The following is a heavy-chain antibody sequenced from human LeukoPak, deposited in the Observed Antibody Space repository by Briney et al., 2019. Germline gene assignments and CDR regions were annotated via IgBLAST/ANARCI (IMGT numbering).Heavy chain of an antibody. CDR3: ARGAVGQHRSKGDAFDI. D-gene: IGHD5-18*01. CDR1: GDSVSSNSAA. CDR2: TYYRSKWYN. V-gene: IGHV6-1*01. Sequence: SQTLSLTCAISGDSVSSNSAAWNWIRQSPSRGLEWLGRTYYRSKWYNDYALSVKSRITTNPDTSKNQFSLQLKSVTPVDTAVYYCARGAVGQHRSKGDAFDIWGQGTMVTVSS. J-gene: IGHJ3*02.